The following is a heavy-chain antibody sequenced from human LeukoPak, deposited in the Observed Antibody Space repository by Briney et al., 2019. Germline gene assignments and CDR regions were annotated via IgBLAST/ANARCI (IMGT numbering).Heavy chain of an antibody. J-gene: IGHJ4*02. V-gene: IGHV4-4*09. Sequence: PSETLSLTCTVSGGSISSYYWSWIRQPPGKRLEWIGYIYTSGSTNYNPSLKSRVTISVDTSKNQFSLKLSSVTAADTAVYYCASTYYYGSGSYSLGVDYWGQGTLVTVSS. CDR3: ASTYYYGSGSYSLGVDY. CDR2: IYTSGST. CDR1: GGSISSYY. D-gene: IGHD3-10*01.